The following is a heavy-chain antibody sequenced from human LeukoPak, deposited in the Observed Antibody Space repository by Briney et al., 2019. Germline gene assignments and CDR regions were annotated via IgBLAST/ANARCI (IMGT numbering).Heavy chain of an antibody. V-gene: IGHV4-59*01. CDR2: YSGST. CDR1: GGSISSYY. D-gene: IGHD3-10*01. Sequence: SETLSLTCTVSGGSISSYYWSWIREPPGKGLEWIGYSGSTNYNPSLKSRVTISVDTSKNQFSLKLSSVTAADTAVYYCARDVGDCFDYWGQGTLVTVSS. CDR3: ARDVGDCFDY. J-gene: IGHJ4*02.